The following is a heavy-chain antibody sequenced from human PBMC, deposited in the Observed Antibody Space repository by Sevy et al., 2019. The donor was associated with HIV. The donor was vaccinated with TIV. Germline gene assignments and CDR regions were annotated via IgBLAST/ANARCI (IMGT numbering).Heavy chain of an antibody. CDR2: ISFSGST. Sequence: SETLSLTCTVSGGSISSGGYYWNWISQHPGKGLEWIGYISFSGSTYYNPSLKSRVTISFDTSTNQFSLKLRSLTAADTAVYYCARDSACSSTSCYGDFFAYWGQGTLVTVSS. CDR1: GGSISSGGYY. CDR3: ARDSACSSTSCYGDFFAY. J-gene: IGHJ4*02. D-gene: IGHD2-2*01. V-gene: IGHV4-31*03.